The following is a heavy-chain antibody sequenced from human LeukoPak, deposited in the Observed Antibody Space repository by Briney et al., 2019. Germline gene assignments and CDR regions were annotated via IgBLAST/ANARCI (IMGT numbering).Heavy chain of an antibody. CDR2: MNPDSGNT. CDR3: ATGPEYYYVRFDY. CDR1: GYTFTSHD. J-gene: IGHJ4*02. V-gene: IGHV1-8*01. D-gene: IGHD3-10*02. Sequence: GASVKVSCKTSGYTFTSHDITWVRQATGHGLEWMGWMNPDSGNTGYAPKFQGRVTMTRNTSISTAYMELSSLRSEDTAVYYCATGPEYYYVRFDYWGQGTLVTVSS.